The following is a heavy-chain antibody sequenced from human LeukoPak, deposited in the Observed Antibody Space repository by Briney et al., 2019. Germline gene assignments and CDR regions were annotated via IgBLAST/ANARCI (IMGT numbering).Heavy chain of an antibody. CDR1: GGSISSGGYS. V-gene: IGHV4-30-2*02. J-gene: IGHJ6*02. D-gene: IGHD3-22*01. CDR2: IYHSGST. Sequence: SETLSLTCAVSGGSISSGGYSWSWIRQPPGKGLEWIGYIYHSGSTYYNPSLKSRVTISVDTSKNQFSLKLSSVTAADTAVYYCARSVSILVGYYYYYGMDVWGQGTTVTVSS. CDR3: ARSVSILVGYYYYYGMDV.